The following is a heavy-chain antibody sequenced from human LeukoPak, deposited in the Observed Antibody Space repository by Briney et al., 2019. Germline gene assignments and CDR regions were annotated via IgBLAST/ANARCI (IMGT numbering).Heavy chain of an antibody. CDR2: IYYSGST. Sequence: SETLSLTCIVSYGSINSASYYWGWIRQPPGKGLEWIGSIYYSGSTYYNPSLKSRVTISVDTSKNQFSLRLSSVTAADTAVYYCARQGDYYYYMDVWGKGTTVTVSS. CDR1: YGSINSASYY. J-gene: IGHJ6*03. V-gene: IGHV4-39*01. CDR3: ARQGDYYYYMDV.